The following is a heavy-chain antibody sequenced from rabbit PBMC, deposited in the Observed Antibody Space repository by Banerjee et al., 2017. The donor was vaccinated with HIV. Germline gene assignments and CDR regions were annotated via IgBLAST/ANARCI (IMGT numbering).Heavy chain of an antibody. CDR2: IYAGSSGFT. CDR1: GFSFSSSYY. CDR3: ARDRDLVGGYYFNL. Sequence: QEQLVESGGGLVQPEGSLTLTCTASGFSFSSSYYMCWVRQAPGKGLEWIACIYAGSSGFTYYASWAKGRFTISKTSSTTVTLQMTSLTAADTATYFCARDRDLVGGYYFNLWGQGTLVTVS. D-gene: IGHD4-1*01. J-gene: IGHJ4*01. V-gene: IGHV1S45*01.